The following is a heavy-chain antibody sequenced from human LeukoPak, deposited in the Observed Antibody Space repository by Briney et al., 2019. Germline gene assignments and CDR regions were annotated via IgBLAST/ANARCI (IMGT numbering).Heavy chain of an antibody. CDR1: GYTLTELS. J-gene: IGHJ4*02. V-gene: IGHV1-24*01. Sequence: GASVEVSCKVSGYTLTELSMHWVRQAPGKGLEWMGGFDPEDGETIYAQKFQGRVTMTEDTSTDTAYMELSSLRSEDTAVYYCATGRFGELYWGDFDYWGQGTLVTVSS. D-gene: IGHD3-10*01. CDR2: FDPEDGET. CDR3: ATGRFGELYWGDFDY.